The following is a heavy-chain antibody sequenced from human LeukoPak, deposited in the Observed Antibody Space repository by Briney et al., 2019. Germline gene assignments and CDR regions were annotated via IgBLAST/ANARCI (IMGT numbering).Heavy chain of an antibody. J-gene: IGHJ6*02. Sequence: GGSLRLSCAASGFTFSDYYMSWIRQAPGKGLEWVSYISSGGSTIYYADSVKGRFTISRDNAKNSLYLQMNSLRAEDTAVYYCARDIVVVPAAGRDYYYYYGMDVWGQGTTVTVSS. V-gene: IGHV3-11*01. CDR2: ISSGGSTI. CDR1: GFTFSDYY. D-gene: IGHD2-2*01. CDR3: ARDIVVVPAAGRDYYYYYGMDV.